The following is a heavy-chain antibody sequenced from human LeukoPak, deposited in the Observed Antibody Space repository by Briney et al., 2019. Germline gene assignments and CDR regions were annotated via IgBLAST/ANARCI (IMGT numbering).Heavy chain of an antibody. J-gene: IGHJ1*01. CDR1: GGTFSSYA. V-gene: IGHV1-69*13. D-gene: IGHD6-13*01. CDR3: ARSGSIAAAGTRYFQH. Sequence: GASVKVSCKASGGTFSSYAISWVRQAPGQGLEWMGGIIPIFGTANYAQKFQGRVTITADESTSTAYMGLSSLRSEDMAVYYCARSGSIAAAGTRYFQHWGQGTLVTVSS. CDR2: IIPIFGTA.